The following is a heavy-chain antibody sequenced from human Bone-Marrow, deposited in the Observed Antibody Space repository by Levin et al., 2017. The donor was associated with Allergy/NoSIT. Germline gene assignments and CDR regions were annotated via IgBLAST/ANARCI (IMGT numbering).Heavy chain of an antibody. D-gene: IGHD3-3*02. Sequence: GGSLRLSCEASGFTFTRYWMTWVRQAPGKGLEWVANIKQDGSEAHYADSVKGRFTLSRDNAKRSVSLQMNSLRVEDTGIYYCARNVYYHFWSGFVHWGQGIRVTVSS. V-gene: IGHV3-7*01. CDR1: GFTFTRYW. CDR2: IKQDGSEA. CDR3: ARNVYYHFWSGFVH. J-gene: IGHJ4*02.